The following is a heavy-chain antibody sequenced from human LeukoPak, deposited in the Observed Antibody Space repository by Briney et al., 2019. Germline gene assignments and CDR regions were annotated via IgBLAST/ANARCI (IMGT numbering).Heavy chain of an antibody. CDR1: GGSISSSSYY. CDR2: LYYSGST. V-gene: IGHV4-39*07. CDR3: ARGYCSGGSCYSYYYYNYMDV. D-gene: IGHD2-15*01. Sequence: SETLSLTCTVSGGSISSSSYYWGWLRQPPGTGLEWIGSLYYSGSTYYNPSLKSRVTISVDTSKNQFSLKLSSVTAADTAVYYCARGYCSGGSCYSYYYYNYMDVWGKGTTVTISS. J-gene: IGHJ6*03.